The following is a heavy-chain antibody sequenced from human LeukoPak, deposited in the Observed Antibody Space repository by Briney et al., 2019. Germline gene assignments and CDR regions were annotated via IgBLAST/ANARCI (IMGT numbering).Heavy chain of an antibody. D-gene: IGHD3-16*01. Sequence: PGGSLRLSCAASGFTFSTYWMDCVRQAPGKGLEWVAHVKQDVSRKYYVDSVKGRFTISRDNARNSLYLEMNSLRVEDTAVYYCARDWGDESRGQFDAFDLWGQGTRVTVSS. V-gene: IGHV3-7*04. CDR2: VKQDVSRK. CDR1: GFTFSTYW. J-gene: IGHJ3*01. CDR3: ARDWGDESRGQFDAFDL.